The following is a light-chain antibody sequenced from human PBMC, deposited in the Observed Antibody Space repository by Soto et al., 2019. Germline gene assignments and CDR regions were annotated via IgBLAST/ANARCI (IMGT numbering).Light chain of an antibody. CDR1: QSINNN. V-gene: IGKV3-20*01. CDR2: SAS. Sequence: EVVLTQSPGTLSLSPGERATLSCRASQSINNNLAWYQHKSGQAPRLLIYSASSRAAGVPDRFSGSGSRTDFNLTISRLEPEACAVYYGQQYGSSRVTFGPGTKVDIK. J-gene: IGKJ3*01. CDR3: QQYGSSRVT.